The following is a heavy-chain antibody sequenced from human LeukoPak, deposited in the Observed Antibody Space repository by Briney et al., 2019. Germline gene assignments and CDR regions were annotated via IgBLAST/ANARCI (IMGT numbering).Heavy chain of an antibody. D-gene: IGHD4-17*01. CDR3: ANHYGASNGYYFDY. CDR1: GFTFSDYS. J-gene: IGHJ4*02. Sequence: PGGSLRLSCAASGFTFSDYSMNWVRQAPGKGLEWVASIRYDGSNNYYADSVKGRFIISRDNSKNTLYLQMKSLRAEDTAVYYCANHYGASNGYYFDYWGQGTLVTVSS. CDR2: IRYDGSNN. V-gene: IGHV3-30*02.